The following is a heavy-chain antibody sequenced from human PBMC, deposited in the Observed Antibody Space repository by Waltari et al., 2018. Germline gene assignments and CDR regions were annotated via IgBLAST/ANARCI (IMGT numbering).Heavy chain of an antibody. Sequence: QVQLVQSGAEVKKPGASVKVSCTASGYTFTGYYMHWVRQAPGQGLEWMGRINPNSGGTNYAQKFRGRVTMTRDTSISTAYMELSRLRSDDTAVYYCARDCDEGSTPDYWGQGTLVTVSS. CDR1: GYTFTGYY. V-gene: IGHV1-2*06. CDR3: ARDCDEGSTPDY. CDR2: INPNSGGT. J-gene: IGHJ4*02. D-gene: IGHD2-2*01.